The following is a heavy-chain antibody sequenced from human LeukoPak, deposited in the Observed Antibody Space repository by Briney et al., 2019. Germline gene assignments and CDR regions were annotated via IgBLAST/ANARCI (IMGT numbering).Heavy chain of an antibody. V-gene: IGHV4-39*01. CDR1: GGSISSSSYY. J-gene: IGHJ4*02. D-gene: IGHD6-13*01. CDR3: ARSSSTWKYYFDY. CDR2: IYYSGST. Sequence: PSETLSLTCTVSGGSISSSSYYWGWIRQPPGKGLEWIGAIYYSGSTYFTPSLKSRVTISVDTSKNQFSLKLSSVTAADTAVYYCARSSSTWKYYFDYWGQGTLATVSS.